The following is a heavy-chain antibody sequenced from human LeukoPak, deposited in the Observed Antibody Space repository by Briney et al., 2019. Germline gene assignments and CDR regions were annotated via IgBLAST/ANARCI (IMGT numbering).Heavy chain of an antibody. V-gene: IGHV4-39*07. CDR1: GGSISSSSYY. CDR2: IYYSGST. Sequence: PSETLSLTCTVSGGSISSSSYYWGWIRQPPGKGLEWIGSIYYSGSTYYNPSLKSRVTISVDTSKNQFSLKLSSVTAADTAVYYCARRRLGIAVDVWGKGTTVTVSS. J-gene: IGHJ6*04. D-gene: IGHD6-13*01. CDR3: ARRRLGIAVDV.